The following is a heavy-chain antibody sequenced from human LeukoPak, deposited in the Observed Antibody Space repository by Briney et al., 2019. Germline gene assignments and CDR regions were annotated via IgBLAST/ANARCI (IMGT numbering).Heavy chain of an antibody. CDR1: GFTFSSYS. J-gene: IGHJ4*02. Sequence: GGSLRLSCAASGFTFSSYSMNWVRQAPGKGLXXXSSISSSSSYIYYADSVKGRFTVSRDNAKNSLYLQMNSLRAEDTAAYYCAREGYSSSGEDYWGQGTLVTVSS. D-gene: IGHD6-13*01. CDR2: ISSSSSYI. V-gene: IGHV3-21*06. CDR3: AREGYSSSGEDY.